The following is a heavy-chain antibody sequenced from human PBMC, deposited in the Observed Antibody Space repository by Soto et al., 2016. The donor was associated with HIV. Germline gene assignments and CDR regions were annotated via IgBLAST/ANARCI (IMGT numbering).Heavy chain of an antibody. CDR2: ISAYTGNT. CDR3: ARTVGGSHNWFDP. Sequence: QVQLVQSGAEVKEPGASVKVSCKASGYPFTGYYMHWVRQAPGHGLEWMGWISAYTGNTNYAQKLQGRVTMTTDTSTSTAYMELRSLRSDDTAVYYCARTVGGSHNWFDPWGQGTLVTVSS. D-gene: IGHD1-26*01. V-gene: IGHV1-18*04. CDR1: GYPFTGYY. J-gene: IGHJ5*02.